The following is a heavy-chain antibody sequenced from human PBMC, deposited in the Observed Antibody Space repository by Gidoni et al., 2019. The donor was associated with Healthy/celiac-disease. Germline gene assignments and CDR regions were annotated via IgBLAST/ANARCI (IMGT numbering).Heavy chain of an antibody. CDR1: GYPLTSYA. V-gene: IGHV1-3*01. J-gene: IGHJ3*02. Sequence: QVQLVQSGAEGKKPGASVKVSCKASGYPLTSYAMHWVRQAPGQRLEWMGWINAGNGNTKYSQKFQGRVTITRDTSASTAYMELSSLRSEDTAVYYCARDAPIYGDYDRSDAFDIWGQGTMVTVSS. CDR2: INAGNGNT. D-gene: IGHD4-17*01. CDR3: ARDAPIYGDYDRSDAFDI.